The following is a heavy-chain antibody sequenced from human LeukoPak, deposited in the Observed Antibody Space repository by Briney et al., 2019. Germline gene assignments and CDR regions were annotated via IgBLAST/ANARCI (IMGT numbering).Heavy chain of an antibody. V-gene: IGHV4-39*07. D-gene: IGHD2-2*01. Sequence: SETLSLTCTVSGGSVNSGTYYWSWIRQPPGKGLEWIGNIYYSGSAYYNPSLKSRVTMSVDTSKNQFSLKLSSVTAEDTAVYYCARDGLPAASYYYYYGMDVWGQGTAVTVSS. CDR1: GGSVNSGTYY. CDR3: ARDGLPAASYYYYYGMDV. CDR2: IYYSGSA. J-gene: IGHJ6*02.